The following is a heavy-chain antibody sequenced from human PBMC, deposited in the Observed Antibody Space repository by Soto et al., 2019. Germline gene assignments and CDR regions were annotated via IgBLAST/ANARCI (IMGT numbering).Heavy chain of an antibody. J-gene: IGHJ4*02. V-gene: IGHV3-48*02. Sequence: PGGSLRLSCAASGFTFSSYSMNWVRQAPGKGLEWVSYISSSSSTIYYADSVKGRFTISRDNAKNSLYLQMNSLRDEDTAVYYCVRDRYDDSSGYYYGTFADYWGQGTLVTVSS. CDR1: GFTFSSYS. CDR2: ISSSSSTI. CDR3: VRDRYDDSSGYYYGTFADY. D-gene: IGHD3-22*01.